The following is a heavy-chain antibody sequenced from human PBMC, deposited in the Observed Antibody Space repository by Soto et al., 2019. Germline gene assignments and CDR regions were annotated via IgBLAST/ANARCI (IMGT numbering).Heavy chain of an antibody. CDR2: IYYSGST. V-gene: IGHV4-31*03. J-gene: IGHJ6*02. CDR1: GGSISSGGYY. CDR3: ARDQARGFWSGYSYYYYGMDV. D-gene: IGHD3-3*01. Sequence: SETLSLTCTVSGGSISSGGYYWSWIRQHPGKGLEWIGYIYYSGSTYYNPTLKSRVTISVDTSKNQFSLKLSSVTAADTAVYYCARDQARGFWSGYSYYYYGMDVWGQGTTVTVSS.